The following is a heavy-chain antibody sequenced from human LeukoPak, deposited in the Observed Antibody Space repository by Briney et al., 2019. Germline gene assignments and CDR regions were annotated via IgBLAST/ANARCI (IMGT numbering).Heavy chain of an antibody. J-gene: IGHJ4*02. Sequence: LPGGSLRLSCAVSGITLSNYGMSWVRQAPGKGLDWVAGISDSSGRTKYADSVKGRFTISRDNPKNALFLQMNSLRPEDTAVYFCAKRGVVIRVILVGFHKEANYFDSWGQGALVTVSS. D-gene: IGHD3-22*01. CDR3: AKRGVVIRVILVGFHKEANYFDS. CDR2: ISDSSGRT. CDR1: GITLSNYG. V-gene: IGHV3-23*01.